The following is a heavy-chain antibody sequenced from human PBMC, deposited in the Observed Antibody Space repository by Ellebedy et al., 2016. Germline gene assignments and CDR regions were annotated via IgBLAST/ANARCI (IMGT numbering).Heavy chain of an antibody. J-gene: IGHJ6*02. CDR3: ARDAPSLRFLEWPRVGYYGMDV. V-gene: IGHV3-48*04. Sequence: GESLKISCAASGFTFSSYAMNWVRQAPGKGLEWVSYISSSGSTIYYADSVKGRFTISRDNAKNSLYLQMNSLRAEDTAVYYCARDAPSLRFLEWPRVGYYGMDVWGQGTTVTVSS. CDR2: ISSSGSTI. D-gene: IGHD3-3*01. CDR1: GFTFSSYA.